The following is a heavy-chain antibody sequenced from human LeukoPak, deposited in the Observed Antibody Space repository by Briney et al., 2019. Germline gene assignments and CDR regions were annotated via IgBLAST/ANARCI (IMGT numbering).Heavy chain of an antibody. V-gene: IGHV4-34*01. Sequence: SETLSLICAVYGGSFSGYYWSWIRQPPGKGLEWIGEINHSGSTNYNPSLKSRVTISVDTSKNQFSLKLSSVTAADTAVYYCARGAHYYDSSGYLGYWGQGTLVTVSS. CDR2: INHSGST. CDR1: GGSFSGYY. J-gene: IGHJ4*02. D-gene: IGHD3-22*01. CDR3: ARGAHYYDSSGYLGY.